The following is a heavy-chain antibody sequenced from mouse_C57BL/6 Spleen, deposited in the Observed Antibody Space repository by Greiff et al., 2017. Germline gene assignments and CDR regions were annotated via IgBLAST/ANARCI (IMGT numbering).Heavy chain of an antibody. Sequence: VKLQESGAELARPGASVTLSCKASGYTFTDYEMHWVKQTPVHGLEWIGAIAPETGGTAYNQKFKGKAILTADKSSSTAYMELRSLTSEDSAVCSSTGVIYWYFDVWGTGTTVTVSS. V-gene: IGHV1-15*01. D-gene: IGHD2-1*01. CDR1: GYTFTDYE. CDR2: IAPETGGT. CDR3: TGVIYWYFDV. J-gene: IGHJ1*03.